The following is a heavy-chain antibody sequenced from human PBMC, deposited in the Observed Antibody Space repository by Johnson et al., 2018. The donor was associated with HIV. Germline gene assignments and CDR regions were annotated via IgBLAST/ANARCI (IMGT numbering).Heavy chain of an antibody. Sequence: MQLVESGGGLVQPGGSLRLSCAASGFTFSSYDMHWVRQATGKGLEWVSGIGSAGDTYYPGSVKGRFTISRENAKNSLYLQMHSLRAGDTAVYYCARVGAFGDGISLGAFDIWGQGTMVTVSS. CDR3: ARVGAFGDGISLGAFDI. J-gene: IGHJ3*02. CDR2: IGSAGDT. D-gene: IGHD3-10*01. V-gene: IGHV3-13*01. CDR1: GFTFSSYD.